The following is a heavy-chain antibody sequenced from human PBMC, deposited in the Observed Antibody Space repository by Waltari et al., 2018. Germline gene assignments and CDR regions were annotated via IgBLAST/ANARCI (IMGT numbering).Heavy chain of an antibody. J-gene: IGHJ4*02. Sequence: EVQLVESGGGLVQLGGYLRLSCAAPGFTFCSYAMHWVRQAPGKGLEYVSAISSNGGSTYYANAVKGRFTISRDNSKNTLYLQMGSLRAEDMAVYYCARDDYWGQGTLVTVSS. CDR1: GFTFCSYA. CDR3: ARDDY. CDR2: ISSNGGST. V-gene: IGHV3-64*01.